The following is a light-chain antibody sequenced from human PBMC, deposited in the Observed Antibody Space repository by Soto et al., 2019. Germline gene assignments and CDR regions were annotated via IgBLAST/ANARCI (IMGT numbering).Light chain of an antibody. CDR2: RTS. V-gene: IGKV3-20*01. Sequence: EPVWTQTQGNISLSAVRIALRGRSTIQSVSSSYLAWYQQKPGQAPRLLMFRTSSRATGFPARFSGSGSGTEFNLTIRSLQSADFGVYPCQQYNSWPRATFGGGTQVDIK. CDR3: QQYNSWPRAT. CDR1: QSVSSSY. J-gene: IGKJ4*01.